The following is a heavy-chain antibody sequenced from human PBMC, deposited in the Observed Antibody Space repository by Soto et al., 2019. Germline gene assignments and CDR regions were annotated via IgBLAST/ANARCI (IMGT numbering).Heavy chain of an antibody. CDR1: GYCFTTDW. D-gene: IGHD3-10*01. Sequence: GASTKTPCNASGYCFTTDWIGRVRQTLGKGLEWMGIIYPGDSDTRYSPSFQGQVTISAVKSISTAYLQWSSLKASDTAMYYCARYWHSKSSNYFRGMDVWGQGTTVTVSS. CDR3: ARYWHSKSSNYFRGMDV. CDR2: IYPGDSDT. J-gene: IGHJ6*02. V-gene: IGHV5-51*01.